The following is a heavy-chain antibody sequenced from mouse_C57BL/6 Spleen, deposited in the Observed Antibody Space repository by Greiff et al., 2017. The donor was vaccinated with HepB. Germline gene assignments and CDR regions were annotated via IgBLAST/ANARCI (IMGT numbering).Heavy chain of an antibody. Sequence: EVKLMESGGDLVKPGGSLKLSCAASGFTFSSYGMSWVRQTPDKRLEWVATISSGGSYTYYPDSVKGRFTISRDNAKNTLYLQMSSLKSEDTAMYYCARHGLNYYGTAMDYWGQGTSVTVSS. J-gene: IGHJ4*01. CDR2: ISSGGSYT. D-gene: IGHD1-1*01. V-gene: IGHV5-6*01. CDR3: ARHGLNYYGTAMDY. CDR1: GFTFSSYG.